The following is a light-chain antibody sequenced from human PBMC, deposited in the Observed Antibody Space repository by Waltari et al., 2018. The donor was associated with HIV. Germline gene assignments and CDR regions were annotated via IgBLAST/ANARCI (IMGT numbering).Light chain of an antibody. CDR2: EVT. V-gene: IGLV2-14*01. CDR1: SSDVVGYTS. CDR3: SSYTTDSTLV. Sequence: QSALTQPDSVSGSPGQSITISCTGPSSDVVGYTSVSWYQHLPGKAPKLMIYEVTNRPSGVSDRFSGSKSGNTASLTISGLQAEDEADYYCSSYTTDSTLVFGAGTKLTVL. J-gene: IGLJ3*02.